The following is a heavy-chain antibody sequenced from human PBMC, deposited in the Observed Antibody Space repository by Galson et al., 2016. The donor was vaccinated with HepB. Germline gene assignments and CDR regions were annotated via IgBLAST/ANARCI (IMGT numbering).Heavy chain of an antibody. V-gene: IGHV6-1*01. J-gene: IGHJ4*01. Sequence: AISGDSVSSNIVAWNWIRQSPSRGLEWLGRIYYRSRRYNDYATSMKSRITITPDTSRNQFCLRLTSVTPADTAVYYCSRDRSYVHFDAWGKGTLVTVSS. D-gene: IGHD1-26*01. CDR3: SRDRSYVHFDA. CDR1: GDSVSSNIVA. CDR2: IYYRSRRYN.